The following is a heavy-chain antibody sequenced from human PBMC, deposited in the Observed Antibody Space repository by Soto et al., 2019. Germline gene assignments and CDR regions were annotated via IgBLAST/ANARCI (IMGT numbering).Heavy chain of an antibody. V-gene: IGHV5-51*01. CDR2: IYPGDSDT. D-gene: IGHD3-22*01. CDR3: ARPPPYYYDSSGSLDAFDI. Sequence: GESLNISCKGSGYSVTSYWIGWVRQMPGKGLEWMGIIYPGDSDTRYSPSFQGQVTISADKSISTAYLQWSSLKASDTAMYYCARPPPYYYDSSGSLDAFDIWGQGTMVTVSS. J-gene: IGHJ3*02. CDR1: GYSVTSYW.